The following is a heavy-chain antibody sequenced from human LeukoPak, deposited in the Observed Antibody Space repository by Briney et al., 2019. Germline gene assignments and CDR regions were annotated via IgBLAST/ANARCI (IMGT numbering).Heavy chain of an antibody. CDR2: IYHSGST. J-gene: IGHJ4*02. D-gene: IGHD3-9*01. CDR1: GGSISSSNW. Sequence: SGTLSLTCAVSGGSISSSNWWSWVRQPPGKGLEWIGEIYHSGSTNYNPSLKSRVTISVDKSKNQFSLKLSSVTAADTAVYYCARKYYDILTGYYRFDYWGQGTLVTASS. CDR3: ARKYYDILTGYYRFDY. V-gene: IGHV4-4*02.